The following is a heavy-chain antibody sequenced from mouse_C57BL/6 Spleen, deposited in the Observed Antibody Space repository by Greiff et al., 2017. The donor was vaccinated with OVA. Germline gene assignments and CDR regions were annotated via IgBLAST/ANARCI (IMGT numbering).Heavy chain of an antibody. CDR1: GYTFTSYW. J-gene: IGHJ2*01. D-gene: IGHD1-1*01. CDR2: INPSNGGT. V-gene: IGHV1-53*01. Sequence: QVQLQQPGTELVKPGASVKLSCKASGYTFTSYWMHWVKQRPGQGLEWIGNINPSNGGTNYNEKFKSKATLTVDKSSSTAYMQLSSLTSEDSAVYYGAREVLYYGRDYFDYGGQGTTLTVSS. CDR3: AREVLYYGRDYFDY.